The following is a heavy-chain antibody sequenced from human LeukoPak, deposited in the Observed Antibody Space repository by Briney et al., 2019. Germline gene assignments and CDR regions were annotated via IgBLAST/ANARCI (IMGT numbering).Heavy chain of an antibody. J-gene: IGHJ4*02. D-gene: IGHD3-22*01. Sequence: GGSLRLSCAASGFTFSSYAMHWVRQAPGKGLEWVAVISYDGSNKYYADSVKGRFTISRDNSKNTLYLQMNSLRAEDTAVYYCARVKRIYDSSGDFDYWGQGTLVTVSS. CDR2: ISYDGSNK. CDR3: ARVKRIYDSSGDFDY. CDR1: GFTFSSYA. V-gene: IGHV3-30-3*01.